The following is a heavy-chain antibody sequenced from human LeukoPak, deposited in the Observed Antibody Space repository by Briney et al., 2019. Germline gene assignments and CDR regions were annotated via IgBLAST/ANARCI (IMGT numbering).Heavy chain of an antibody. CDR2: IYSSGST. CDR1: GGSISGYY. J-gene: IGHJ6*03. CDR3: ARILVATAGSMDV. Sequence: PSETLSLTCTVSGGSISGYYWSWIRQPPGKGLEWIGYIYSSGSTNYNPSLKSRVTISEDTSKNQFSLNLTSVTAAETAVYYCARILVATAGSMDVWGRGTTVTVSS. V-gene: IGHV4-59*01. D-gene: IGHD5-12*01.